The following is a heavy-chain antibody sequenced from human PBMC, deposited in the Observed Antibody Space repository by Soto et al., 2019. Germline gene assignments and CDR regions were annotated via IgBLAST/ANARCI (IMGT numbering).Heavy chain of an antibody. CDR3: ARLEVVGGVNPYFYGMDV. Sequence: GESLKISCKGSGYSFTSYWISWVRQMPGKGLEWMGRIDPSDSYTNYSPSFQGHVTISADKSISTAYLQWSSLKASDTAMYYCARLEVVGGVNPYFYGMDVWDQGTTVTVSS. V-gene: IGHV5-10-1*01. D-gene: IGHD3-10*01. CDR2: IDPSDSYT. CDR1: GYSFTSYW. J-gene: IGHJ6*02.